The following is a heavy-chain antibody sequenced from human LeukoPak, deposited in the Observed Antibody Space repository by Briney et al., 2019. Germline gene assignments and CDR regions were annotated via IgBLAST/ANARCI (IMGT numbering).Heavy chain of an antibody. CDR1: GGSISSGGYY. V-gene: IGHV4-31*03. CDR3: ARAPYGPEDYYFDY. D-gene: IGHD4-17*01. J-gene: IGHJ4*02. CDR2: IYYSGST. Sequence: SETLSLTCTVSGGSISSGGYYWSWIRQHPGKGLEWIGYIYYSGSTNYNPSLKSRVTISVDTSKNQFSLKLSSVTAADTAVYYCARAPYGPEDYYFDYWGQGTLVTVSS.